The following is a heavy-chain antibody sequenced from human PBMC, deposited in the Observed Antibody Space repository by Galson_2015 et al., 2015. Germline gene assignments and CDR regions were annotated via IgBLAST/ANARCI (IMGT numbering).Heavy chain of an antibody. CDR2: ITGSFTT. D-gene: IGHD3-10*01. CDR1: GFSFVICA. CDR3: LGDRVY. J-gene: IGHJ4*02. Sequence: SLRLSCAASGFSFVICAMSWGRQPPGKGLEWVSSITGSFTTYYADSVKGRFTISRDNSKNALYLQMNSLRPEDTAVYYCLGDRVYWGQGILVTVSS. V-gene: IGHV3-23*01.